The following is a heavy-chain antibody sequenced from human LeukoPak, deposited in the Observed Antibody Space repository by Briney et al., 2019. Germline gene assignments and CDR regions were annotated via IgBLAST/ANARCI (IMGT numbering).Heavy chain of an antibody. D-gene: IGHD2/OR15-2a*01. V-gene: IGHV3-69-1*01. CDR1: GFTSFNFP. CDR3: ARDNIWAFDI. CDR2: IRSDGTI. J-gene: IGHJ3*02. Sequence: PGGSLRLSCEAAGFTSFNFPMNWVRKAPGKGLEWVSHIRSDGTITYADSVKGRFTISRDDAKTSVYLQLNSLRDEDTAIYYCARDNIWAFDIWGQGTMVTVSS.